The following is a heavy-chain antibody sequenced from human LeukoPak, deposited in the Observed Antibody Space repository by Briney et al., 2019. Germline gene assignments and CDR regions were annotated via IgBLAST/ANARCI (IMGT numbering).Heavy chain of an antibody. D-gene: IGHD3/OR15-3a*01. CDR2: NGPAPDP. V-gene: IGHV3-13*04. J-gene: IGHJ3*02. CDR3: ETGGLGLGDGAYDI. CDR1: GLPSSSSA. Sequence: PGGSRRPSCTASGLPSSSSAVHSVRQAAGKGLESPAVNGPAPDPYYPLSGKDRFTFSRENAEHSLYLQMNSLRAGDTAGYYCETGGLGLGDGAYDIWGQGPMVTVSS.